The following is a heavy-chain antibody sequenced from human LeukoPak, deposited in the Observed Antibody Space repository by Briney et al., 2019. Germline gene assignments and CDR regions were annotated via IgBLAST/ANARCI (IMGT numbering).Heavy chain of an antibody. Sequence: GGSLRLSCAASGFTFSRYSMNWVRQAPGKGLEWVSCISSSSSYIYYADSVKGRFTISRDNAKNSLYLQMNSLRAEDTAVYYCARDLSTMIVVVTTAGFDYWGQGTLVTVSS. V-gene: IGHV3-21*01. CDR2: ISSSSSYI. D-gene: IGHD3-22*01. CDR3: ARDLSTMIVVVTTAGFDY. J-gene: IGHJ4*02. CDR1: GFTFSRYS.